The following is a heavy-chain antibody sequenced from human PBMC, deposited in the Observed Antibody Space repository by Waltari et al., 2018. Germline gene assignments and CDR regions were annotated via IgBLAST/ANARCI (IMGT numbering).Heavy chain of an antibody. Sequence: QVQLVESGGGVVQPGGSLRLPCAASGFTFSSYGMHWVRQAPGKGLEWVAFIRYDGSNKYYADSVKGRFTISRDNSKNTLYLQMNSLRAEDTAVYYCAKDQSSSWYGESAFDIWGQGTMVTVSS. CDR2: IRYDGSNK. V-gene: IGHV3-30*02. CDR1: GFTFSSYG. D-gene: IGHD6-13*01. J-gene: IGHJ3*02. CDR3: AKDQSSSWYGESAFDI.